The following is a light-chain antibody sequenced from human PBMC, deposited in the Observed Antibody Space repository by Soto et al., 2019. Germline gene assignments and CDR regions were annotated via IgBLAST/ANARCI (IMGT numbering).Light chain of an antibody. V-gene: IGKV1-5*01. J-gene: IGKJ1*01. CDR3: QQYDSYSWT. CDR1: QSVGNW. Sequence: DIQMTQSPSTVSAYVGDSVTITCRASQSVGNWLAWYQHKPGKAPKLLIYDVSSLESGLPSRFSGSGSGTEFILTISSLQPDDFATYYCQQYDSYSWTFGQGTKVDIK. CDR2: DVS.